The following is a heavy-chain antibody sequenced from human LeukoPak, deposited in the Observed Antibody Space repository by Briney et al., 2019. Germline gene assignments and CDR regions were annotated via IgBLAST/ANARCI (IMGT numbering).Heavy chain of an antibody. CDR2: MNPNSGNT. CDR1: GYTFTSYD. D-gene: IGHD4-23*01. J-gene: IGHJ6*03. Sequence: GASVKVSCKASGYTFTSYDINWVRQATGQGLEWMGWMNPNSGNTGYAQKFQGRVTITRNTSISTAYMELSSLRSEDTAVYYCARGSKWYLPPYYYYMDVWGKGTTVTVSS. V-gene: IGHV1-8*03. CDR3: ARGSKWYLPPYYYYMDV.